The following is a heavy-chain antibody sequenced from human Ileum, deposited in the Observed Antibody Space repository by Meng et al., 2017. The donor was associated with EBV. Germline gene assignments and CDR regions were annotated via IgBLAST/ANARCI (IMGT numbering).Heavy chain of an antibody. V-gene: IGHV4-30-4*01. Sequence: QVQRQESGPRLGKPSTAPSLTCAVSGVSISSGCYPLGLVRQPPGKGLEWIGCSGGTYYNPSLKSRLTVSVDTSKNQFSLRLDSATAADTAVYYCAIYAVGGSGQGYWGQGTLVTVSS. CDR3: AIYAVGGSGQGY. CDR1: GVSISSGCYP. J-gene: IGHJ4*02. D-gene: IGHD1-26*01. CDR2: SGGT.